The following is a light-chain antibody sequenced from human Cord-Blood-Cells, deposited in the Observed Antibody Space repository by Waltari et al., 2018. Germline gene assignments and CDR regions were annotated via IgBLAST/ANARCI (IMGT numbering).Light chain of an antibody. Sequence: DIQMTQSPSSLSASVGDRVTITCQASQDISNYSNWYQQKPGKAPKLLIYDASNLETGVPSRFSGSGSGTDFTFTISSLQPEDIATYYCQQYDNLPRYTFGQGTKLEIK. CDR1: QDISNY. CDR2: DAS. V-gene: IGKV1-33*01. CDR3: QQYDNLPRYT. J-gene: IGKJ2*01.